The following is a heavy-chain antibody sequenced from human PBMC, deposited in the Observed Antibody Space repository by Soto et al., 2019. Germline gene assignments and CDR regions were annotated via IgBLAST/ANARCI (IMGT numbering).Heavy chain of an antibody. D-gene: IGHD3-10*01. CDR3: ARDRATMVRGVIPRWFDP. V-gene: IGHV4-34*01. CDR1: GGSFSGYY. J-gene: IGHJ5*02. Sequence: QVQLQQWGAGLLKPSETLSLTCAVYGGSFSGYYWSWIRQPPRKGLEWIGEINHSGSTNYNPSLKSRVTISVDTSKNQFSLKLSSVTAADTAVYYCARDRATMVRGVIPRWFDPWGQGTLVTVSS. CDR2: INHSGST.